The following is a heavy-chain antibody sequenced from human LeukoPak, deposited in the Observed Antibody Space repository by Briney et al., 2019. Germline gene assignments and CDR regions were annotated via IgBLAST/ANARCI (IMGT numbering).Heavy chain of an antibody. D-gene: IGHD3-10*01. V-gene: IGHV5-51*01. J-gene: IGHJ4*02. CDR1: GYTFNIFW. CDR3: ATSESQTKFDY. Sequence: GESLKISCKGSGYTFNIFWIGWVRQMPGKGLEWMGIIFPGDSETIYSPSFQGQVTISADKSISTAYLQWSSLKASDTAMYYCATSESQTKFDYWGQGTLVTASS. CDR2: IFPGDSET.